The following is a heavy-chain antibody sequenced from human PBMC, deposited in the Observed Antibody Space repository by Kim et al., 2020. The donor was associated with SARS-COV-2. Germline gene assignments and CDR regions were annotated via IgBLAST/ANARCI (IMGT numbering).Heavy chain of an antibody. D-gene: IGHD3-10*01. J-gene: IGHJ6*02. Sequence: GGSLRLSCAASGFTFSSCAIHWVRQAPGKGLEWVAVISYDGSNKNYADSVKGRFTISRDNSKNTLYLQMNSLRAEDTALYYCASAQWSRLRGRTYSYYGMDVWGQGATVTVSS. CDR3: ASAQWSRLRGRTYSYYGMDV. CDR2: ISYDGSNK. V-gene: IGHV3-30-3*01. CDR1: GFTFSSCA.